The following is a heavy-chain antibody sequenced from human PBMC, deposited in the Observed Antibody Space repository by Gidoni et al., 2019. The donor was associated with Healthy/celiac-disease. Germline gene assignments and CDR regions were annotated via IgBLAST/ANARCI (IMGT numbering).Heavy chain of an antibody. CDR2: IYYSGST. CDR3: ARDRGYDFWSGYSHDAFDI. V-gene: IGHV4-39*07. J-gene: IGHJ3*02. Sequence: QLQLQESGPGLVKPSETLSLTCTVSGGSLSSSSYYWGWIRQPPGKGLEWIGSIYYSGSTYYNPSLKSRVTISVDTSKNQFSLKLSSVTAADTAVYYCARDRGYDFWSGYSHDAFDIWGQGTMVTVSS. CDR1: GGSLSSSSYY. D-gene: IGHD3-3*01.